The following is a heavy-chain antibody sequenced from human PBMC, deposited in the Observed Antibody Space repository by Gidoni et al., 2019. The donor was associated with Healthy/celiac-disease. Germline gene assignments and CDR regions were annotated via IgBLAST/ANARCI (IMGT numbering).Heavy chain of an antibody. Sequence: QVQLVQSGAEVKKPGSSVKVSGKASGGPFSSYAISWVRQAPGQGLEWMGGVSPMFGTANYAQKFQGRVTITADESTSTGYMELSSLRSEDTAVYYCAREAMSDRGEHWFDPWGQGTLVTVSS. CDR3: AREAMSDRGEHWFDP. D-gene: IGHD3-16*01. CDR1: GGPFSSYA. V-gene: IGHV1-69*01. CDR2: VSPMFGTA. J-gene: IGHJ5*02.